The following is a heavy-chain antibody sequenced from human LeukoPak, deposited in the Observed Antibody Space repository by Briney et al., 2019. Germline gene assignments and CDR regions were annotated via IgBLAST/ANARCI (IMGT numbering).Heavy chain of an antibody. CDR2: IGGSGEST. Sequence: GGSLRLSCAASGFIFSTYGMIWVRQAPGKGLEWVAGIGGSGESTFYPDSVQGRFTISRDNTKNTLYLQVNSLRAEDTAVYYCAKTSLGHHPSYSTMGVWGQGTTVTVSS. CDR1: GFIFSTYG. V-gene: IGHV3-23*01. CDR3: AKTSLGHHPSYSTMGV. D-gene: IGHD2-15*01. J-gene: IGHJ6*02.